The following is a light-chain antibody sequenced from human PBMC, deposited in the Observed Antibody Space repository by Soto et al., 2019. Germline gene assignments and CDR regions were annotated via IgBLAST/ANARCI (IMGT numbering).Light chain of an antibody. J-gene: IGLJ1*01. CDR3: CSYAGTYTHYV. CDR1: SSDGGGYNY. V-gene: IGLV2-11*01. Sequence: QSALTQPRSVSASPGQSVTISCTGTSSDGGGYNYVSWYQQHPGKAPKLMIYDVSKRPSGVADRFSGSKSGNTASLTISGLQAEDEADYYCCSYAGTYTHYVFGTGTKVTVL. CDR2: DVS.